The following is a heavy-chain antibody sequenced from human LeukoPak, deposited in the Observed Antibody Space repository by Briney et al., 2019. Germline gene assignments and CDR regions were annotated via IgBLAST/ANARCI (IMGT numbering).Heavy chain of an antibody. CDR1: GLTFSSSD. V-gene: IGHV3-33*01. CDR3: TSFDY. Sequence: GRSLRLSCTASGLTFSSSDMHWVRQAPGKGLDWVSLINHDGTNTYYADSVKGRFTISRDNSQNTLYLQMNSLRGEDTAVYYCTSFDYWGQGTLVTVSS. J-gene: IGHJ4*02. CDR2: INHDGTNT.